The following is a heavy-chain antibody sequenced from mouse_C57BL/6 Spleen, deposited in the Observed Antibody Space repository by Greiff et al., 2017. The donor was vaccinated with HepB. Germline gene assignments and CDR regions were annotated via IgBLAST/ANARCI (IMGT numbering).Heavy chain of an antibody. Sequence: VQLQQSGAELVRPGASVKLSCTASGFNIKDDYMHWVKQRPEQGLEWIGWIDPENGDTEYASKFQGKATITADTSSNTAYLQLSSLTSADTAVYYCTYYYGSSPAWFAYWGQGTLVTVSA. V-gene: IGHV14-4*01. CDR3: TYYYGSSPAWFAY. J-gene: IGHJ3*01. D-gene: IGHD1-1*01. CDR2: IDPENGDT. CDR1: GFNIKDDY.